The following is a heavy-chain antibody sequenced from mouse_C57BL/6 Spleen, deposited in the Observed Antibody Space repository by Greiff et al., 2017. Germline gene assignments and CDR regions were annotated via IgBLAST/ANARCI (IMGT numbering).Heavy chain of an antibody. CDR3: ARSTYDYPAY. Sequence: QVQLQQSGAELVRPGASVKLSCKASGYTFTDYYINWVKQRPGQGLEWIARIYPGSGNTYYNEKFKGKATLTAEKSSSTAYMQLSSLTSEDSAVYFCARSTYDYPAYWGQGTLVTVSA. J-gene: IGHJ3*01. D-gene: IGHD2-4*01. CDR1: GYTFTDYY. V-gene: IGHV1-76*01. CDR2: IYPGSGNT.